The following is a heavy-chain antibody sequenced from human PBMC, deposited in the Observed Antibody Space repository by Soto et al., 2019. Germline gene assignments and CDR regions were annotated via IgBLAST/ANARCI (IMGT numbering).Heavy chain of an antibody. CDR3: VRIRYQLPSSVLWLDP. J-gene: IGHJ5*02. CDR2: INHVGGT. CDR1: GGFLSESY. D-gene: IGHD3-16*01. V-gene: IGHV4-34*01. Sequence: RSLTCAVYGGFLSESYWTWIRQPPGKGLEWIGEINHVGGTNYNPSLKSRVTMSVDTSQNQFSLRLISVTAADTAMYFCVRIRYQLPSSVLWLDPWGQGTPVTAST.